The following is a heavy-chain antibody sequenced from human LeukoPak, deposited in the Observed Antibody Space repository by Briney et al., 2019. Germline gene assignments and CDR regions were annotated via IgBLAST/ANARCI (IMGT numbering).Heavy chain of an antibody. V-gene: IGHV4-59*08. CDR3: ARGITYYYYMDV. CDR2: IHYSGST. CDR1: GGSISSYY. Sequence: SETLSLTCTVPGGSISSYYWSWIRQPPGKGLEWIGYIHYSGSTNYNPSLKSRVTISVDTSKNQFSLKLSSVTAADTAVYYCARGITYYYYMDVWGKGTTVTVSS. J-gene: IGHJ6*03.